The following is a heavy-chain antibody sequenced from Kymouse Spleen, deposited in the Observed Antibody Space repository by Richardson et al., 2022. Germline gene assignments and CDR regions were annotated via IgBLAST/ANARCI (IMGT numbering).Heavy chain of an antibody. V-gene: IGHV4-34*01. CDR2: INHSGST. CDR1: GGSFSGYY. J-gene: IGHJ4*02. CDR3: ARGRGYSYSYYFDY. Sequence: QVQLQQWGAGLLKPSETLSLTCAVYGGSFSGYYWSWIRQPPGKGLEWIGEINHSGSTNYNPSLKSRVTISVDTSKNQFSLKLSSVTAADTAVYYCARGRGYSYSYYFDYWGQGTLVTVSS. D-gene: IGHD5-18,IGHD5-18*01.